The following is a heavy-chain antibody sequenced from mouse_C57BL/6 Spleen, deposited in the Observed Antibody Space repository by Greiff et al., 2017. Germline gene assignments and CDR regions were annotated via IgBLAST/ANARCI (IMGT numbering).Heavy chain of an antibody. Sequence: EVKLMESGGDLVKPGGSLKLSCAASGFTFSSYGMSWVRQTPDKRLEWVATISSGGSYTYYPDSVKGRFTISRDNAKNTLYLQMSSLKSEDTAMYYCARHGIVTTPYYAMDYWGQGTSVTVSS. D-gene: IGHD2-5*01. CDR3: ARHGIVTTPYYAMDY. CDR2: ISSGGSYT. CDR1: GFTFSSYG. J-gene: IGHJ4*01. V-gene: IGHV5-6*01.